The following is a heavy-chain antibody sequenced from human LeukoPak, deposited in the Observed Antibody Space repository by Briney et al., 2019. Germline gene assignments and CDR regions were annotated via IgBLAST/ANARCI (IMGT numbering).Heavy chain of an antibody. J-gene: IGHJ4*02. CDR2: IYSDNT. Sequence: GGSLRLSCTVSGFTVSSNSMSWVRQAPGKGLEWVSFIYSDNTHYSDSVKGRFTISRDNSKNTLYLQMNSLRAEDTAVYYCAKGGAMVRGVIGDYWGQGTLVTVSS. V-gene: IGHV3-53*01. CDR1: GFTVSSNS. CDR3: AKGGAMVRGVIGDY. D-gene: IGHD3-10*01.